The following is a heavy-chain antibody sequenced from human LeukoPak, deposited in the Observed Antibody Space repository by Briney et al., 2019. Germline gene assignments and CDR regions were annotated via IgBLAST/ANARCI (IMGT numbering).Heavy chain of an antibody. J-gene: IGHJ4*02. CDR3: AKDPTGCRSGGSCYYFDY. V-gene: IGHV3-7*01. CDR2: IKHDGSEK. Sequence: PGGSLRLSCAVSGFTFSNYWMSWVRQAPGKGLEWVANIKHDGSEKYYVDSVKGRFTISRDNAKNSVYLQMNSLRAEDTAVYYCAKDPTGCRSGGSCYYFDYWGQGTLVTVSS. CDR1: GFTFSNYW. D-gene: IGHD2-15*01.